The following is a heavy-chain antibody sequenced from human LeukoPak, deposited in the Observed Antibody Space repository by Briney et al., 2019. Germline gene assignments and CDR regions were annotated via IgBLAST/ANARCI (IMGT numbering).Heavy chain of an antibody. CDR3: ARVQRGYSGYDLFDY. D-gene: IGHD5-12*01. J-gene: IGHJ4*02. CDR2: IYSGGST. CDR1: GFTVSSNY. V-gene: IGHV3-66*01. Sequence: GGSLRLSCAASGFTVSSNYMSWVRQAPGKGLEWVSVIYSGGSTYYADSVKGRFTISRDNSKNTLYLQMKSLIAEDTAVYYCARVQRGYSGYDLFDYWGQETLVTVSS.